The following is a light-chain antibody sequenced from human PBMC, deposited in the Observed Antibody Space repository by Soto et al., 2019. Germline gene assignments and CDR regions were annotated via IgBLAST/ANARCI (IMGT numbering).Light chain of an antibody. V-gene: IGKV3-15*01. CDR2: GPS. J-gene: IGKJ4*01. CDR1: QSVSSN. CDR3: QQYNNWPLT. Sequence: EIVMTQSPATLSVSPGERATLSCRASQSVSSNLDLYQQKPGQAPRLLIYGPSTRATGITARFSGSGSGTEFTLTISSLQSEDFAVYYCQQYNNWPLTFGGGTKVEIK.